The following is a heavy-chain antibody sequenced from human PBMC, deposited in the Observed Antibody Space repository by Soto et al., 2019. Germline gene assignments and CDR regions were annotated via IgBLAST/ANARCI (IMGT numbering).Heavy chain of an antibody. J-gene: IGHJ5*02. D-gene: IGHD1-1*01. CDR1: GYTFTSYY. CDR2: INPSGGST. Sequence: QVQLVQSGAEVKKPGASVKVSCKASGYTFTSYYMHWVRQAPGQGLEWMGIINPSGGSTSYAQKFQGRVTMTRDTYTSTVYMELSSMRSEDTAVYYCASVQLDQNWFDPWGQGTLVTVSS. V-gene: IGHV1-46*03. CDR3: ASVQLDQNWFDP.